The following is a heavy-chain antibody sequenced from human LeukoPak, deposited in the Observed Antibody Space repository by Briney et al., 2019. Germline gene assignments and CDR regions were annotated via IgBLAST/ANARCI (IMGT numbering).Heavy chain of an antibody. CDR3: ARLFTRAWEYRYGMDV. D-gene: IGHD1-26*01. Sequence: SETLSLTCTVSGGSIRTDGSYWAWIRQPPGKGLEWIGSIYIDGITHYNSSLQSRVTLSIDTSKNHFSLRLTSVTAADTAVFYCARLFTRAWEYRYGMDVWGQGTAVTVSS. CDR2: IYIDGIT. V-gene: IGHV4-39*02. J-gene: IGHJ6*02. CDR1: GGSIRTDGSY.